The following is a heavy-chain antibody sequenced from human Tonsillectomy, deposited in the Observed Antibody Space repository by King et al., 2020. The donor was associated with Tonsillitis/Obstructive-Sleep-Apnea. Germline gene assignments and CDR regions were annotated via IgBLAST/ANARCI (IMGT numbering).Heavy chain of an antibody. CDR1: GFSLSNARMG. Sequence: TLKESGPVLVKPTETLTLTCTVSGFSLSNARMGVSWIRQPPGKALEWLAHIFSNDEKSHSTSLKSRLTISKDTSKSQVVLTMTNMDPVDTATYYCARIHYDSSGYYPEYGMDVWGQGTTVTVS. CDR3: ARIHYDSSGYYPEYGMDV. J-gene: IGHJ6*02. V-gene: IGHV2-26*01. CDR2: IFSNDEK. D-gene: IGHD3-22*01.